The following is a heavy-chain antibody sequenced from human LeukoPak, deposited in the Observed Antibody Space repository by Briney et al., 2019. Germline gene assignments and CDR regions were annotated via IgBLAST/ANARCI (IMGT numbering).Heavy chain of an antibody. CDR2: IYSSGST. CDR1: GGSISSNDWY. Sequence: SETLSLTCTVSGGSISSNDWYWGWIRQPPGRGLEWIGSIYSSGSTYFNPSLKSRVTISVDRSKNQFSLKLSSVTAADTAVYYCARGTGYSSGWEYFQHWGQGTLVTVSS. V-gene: IGHV4-39*07. J-gene: IGHJ1*01. D-gene: IGHD6-19*01. CDR3: ARGTGYSSGWEYFQH.